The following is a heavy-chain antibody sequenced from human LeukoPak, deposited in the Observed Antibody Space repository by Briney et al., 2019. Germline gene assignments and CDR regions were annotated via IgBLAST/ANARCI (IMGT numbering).Heavy chain of an antibody. Sequence: PGGSLRLSCAASGFTFSTYAMYWARQAPGKGLEYVSGISSNGDSTFYANSVKGRFTISRDNAKNTLYLQMGSLRPEDVAVYYCARGGYCSSPTCGNWFDPWGQGTLVTVSS. V-gene: IGHV3-64*01. D-gene: IGHD2-2*01. CDR3: ARGGYCSSPTCGNWFDP. CDR1: GFTFSTYA. J-gene: IGHJ5*02. CDR2: ISSNGDST.